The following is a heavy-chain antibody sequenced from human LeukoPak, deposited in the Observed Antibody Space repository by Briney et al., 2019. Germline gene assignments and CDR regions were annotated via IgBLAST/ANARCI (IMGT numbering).Heavy chain of an antibody. J-gene: IGHJ1*01. V-gene: IGHV3-23*01. Sequence: GGSLRLSCAASGFTFSSYAMSWARQAPGKGLEWVSAISGSGGSTYYADSVKGRFTISRDNSKNTLYLQMNSLRAEDTAVYYCAKVDADYGATRGDFQHWGQGTLVTVSS. CDR3: AKVDADYGATRGDFQH. CDR1: GFTFSSYA. CDR2: ISGSGGST. D-gene: IGHD4-17*01.